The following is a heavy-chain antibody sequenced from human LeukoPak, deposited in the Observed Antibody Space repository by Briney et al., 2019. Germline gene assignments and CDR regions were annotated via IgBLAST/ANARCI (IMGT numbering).Heavy chain of an antibody. Sequence: GESLKISCKGSGYSFTSYWIGWVRQMPGKGLEWMGIIYPGDSDTRYSPSFQGQVTISADKSISTAYLQWSSLKASDTAMYYCARQSFWSGSENYYYMDVWGKGTTVTVSS. CDR1: GYSFTSYW. D-gene: IGHD3-3*01. CDR2: IYPGDSDT. V-gene: IGHV5-51*01. CDR3: ARQSFWSGSENYYYMDV. J-gene: IGHJ6*03.